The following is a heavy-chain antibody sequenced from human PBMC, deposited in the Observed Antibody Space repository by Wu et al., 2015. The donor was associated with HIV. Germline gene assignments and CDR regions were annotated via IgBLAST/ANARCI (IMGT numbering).Heavy chain of an antibody. CDR1: GYTFTDNY. V-gene: IGHV1-2*02. CDR3: TKDYGIVGSTLPEYFQH. D-gene: IGHD1-26*01. Sequence: QVQLMQSGAEVKKPGASVKVSCKTSGYTFTDNYIHWVRQAPGQGLEWMGWINPNSGGSKSPQKFQGRVTMTRDTSVSTVYLELTRLKFDDTAIYCCTKDYGIVGSTLPEYFQHWGQGTLVTVSS. CDR2: INPNSGGS. J-gene: IGHJ1*01.